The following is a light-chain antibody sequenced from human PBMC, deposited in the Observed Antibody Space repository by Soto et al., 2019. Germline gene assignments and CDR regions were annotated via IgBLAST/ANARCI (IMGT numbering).Light chain of an antibody. V-gene: IGKV3-11*01. CDR2: DAS. Sequence: EIGLTQSPATLSLSPEERVTRSCRASQSVSSYLAWYQQKPGQAPRLLIYDASNRATGIPARFSGSGSGTDFTLTISSLEPEDFAVYYCQQRSNLLTFGGGTKVDIK. J-gene: IGKJ4*01. CDR1: QSVSSY. CDR3: QQRSNLLT.